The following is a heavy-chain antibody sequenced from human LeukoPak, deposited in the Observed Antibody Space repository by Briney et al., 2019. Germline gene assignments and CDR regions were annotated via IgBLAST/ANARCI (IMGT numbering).Heavy chain of an antibody. Sequence: ASVKVSCKASGYTFTGYYMHWVRQAPGQGLEWMGWINPNSGGTNYAQKFQGWVTMTRDTSISTAYMELSRLRSDDTAVYYCARGTTVEVYYYYGMDVWGQGTTVTVSS. CDR1: GYTFTGYY. CDR2: INPNSGGT. J-gene: IGHJ6*02. D-gene: IGHD4-23*01. V-gene: IGHV1-2*04. CDR3: ARGTTVEVYYYYGMDV.